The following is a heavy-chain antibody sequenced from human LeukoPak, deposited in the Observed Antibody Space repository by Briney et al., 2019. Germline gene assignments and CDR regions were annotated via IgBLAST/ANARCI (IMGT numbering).Heavy chain of an antibody. Sequence: GGSLRLSCAASGFTFSSYAMSWVRQAPGKGLEWVSAISGSGGSTYYADSVKGRFTISRDNSKNRLHLQMNSLRTEDTAVYYCARDRDRVGAAYYFDYWGQGTLVTVSS. D-gene: IGHD1-26*01. J-gene: IGHJ4*02. CDR2: ISGSGGST. CDR3: ARDRDRVGAAYYFDY. V-gene: IGHV3-23*01. CDR1: GFTFSSYA.